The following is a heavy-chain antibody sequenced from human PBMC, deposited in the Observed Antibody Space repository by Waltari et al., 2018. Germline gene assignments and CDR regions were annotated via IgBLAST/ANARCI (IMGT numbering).Heavy chain of an antibody. D-gene: IGHD3-9*01. CDR1: GFRCSCYW. CDR3: VRGGHFDWSPIDH. CDR2: INPDGTMT. V-gene: IGHV3-74*01. J-gene: IGHJ4*02. Sequence: EVQLVESGGGLVQPGGSLRLSCAASGFRCSCYWMPWVRPAPGKGLGGVSRINPDGTMTTYADSVKGRCTVSRDNAKNTVYVQMNSLRAEDTAVYYCVRGGHFDWSPIDHWGQGTPVTVSS.